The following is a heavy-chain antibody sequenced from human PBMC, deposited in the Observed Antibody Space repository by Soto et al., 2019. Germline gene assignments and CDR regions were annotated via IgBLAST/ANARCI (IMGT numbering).Heavy chain of an antibody. V-gene: IGHV3-53*01. CDR3: ARAYADYVLGYFDY. CDR2: IYSGGST. J-gene: IGHJ4*02. D-gene: IGHD4-17*01. Sequence: EVQLVESGGGLILPGGSLRLSCAASGFTVYSNYMSWVRQAPGKGLEWVSVIYSGGSTYYADSVKGRFTISRDNSKNTLYLQMNSLRAEDTAVYYCARAYADYVLGYFDYWGQGTLVTVSS. CDR1: GFTVYSNY.